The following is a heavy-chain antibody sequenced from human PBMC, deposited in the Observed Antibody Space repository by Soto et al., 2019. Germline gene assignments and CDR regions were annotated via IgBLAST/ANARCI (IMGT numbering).Heavy chain of an antibody. CDR3: TRSPKWLRLSDY. Sequence: GGSLRLSCAASGFTFSNAWMSWVRQAPGKGLEWVGRIKSKTDGGTTDCAAPVKGRFTISRDDSKNTLYLQMNSLKTEDTAVYYCTRSPKWLRLSDYWGQGTLVTVSS. CDR1: GFTFSNAW. J-gene: IGHJ4*02. CDR2: IKSKTDGGTT. D-gene: IGHD5-12*01. V-gene: IGHV3-15*01.